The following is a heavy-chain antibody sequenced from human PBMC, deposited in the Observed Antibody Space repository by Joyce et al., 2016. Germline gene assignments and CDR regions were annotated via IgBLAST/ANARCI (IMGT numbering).Heavy chain of an antibody. V-gene: IGHV4-34*01. CDR1: GGSFSGYY. Sequence: QVQLQQWGAGLLQPSETLSLTCAVYGGSFSGYYWSWIRQPPGKGLEWIGEINHSGSTNYTPSLKSRVTISVDTSKNQVSLKLSSVTAADTAVYYCARGPRSNWGLVWFDPWGQGTLVTVSS. CDR3: ARGPRSNWGLVWFDP. J-gene: IGHJ5*02. CDR2: INHSGST. D-gene: IGHD7-27*01.